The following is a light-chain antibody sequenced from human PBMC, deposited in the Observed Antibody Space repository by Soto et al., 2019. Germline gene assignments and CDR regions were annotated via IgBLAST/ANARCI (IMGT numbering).Light chain of an antibody. CDR2: DDR. CDR1: NIGSYN. Sequence: SYDLGLPPSVSVVPGQTARITCGGNNIGSYNVHWYQQKPGLAPVLVVYDDRDRPSGIPERFSGSNSGNTAALTISRVEDGDEADYYCQVWNTTSDHFFFGTGTKVTVL. J-gene: IGLJ1*01. CDR3: QVWNTTSDHFF. V-gene: IGLV3-21*02.